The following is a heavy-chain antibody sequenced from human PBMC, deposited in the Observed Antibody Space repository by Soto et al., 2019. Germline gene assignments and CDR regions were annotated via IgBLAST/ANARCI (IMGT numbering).Heavy chain of an antibody. CDR1: GYTLTELS. CDR3: ATAGGSDDAFDI. D-gene: IGHD1-26*01. Sequence: GASVKVSCKVSGYTLTELSMHWVRQAPGKGLEWMGGFDPEDGETIYAQKFQGRVTMTEDTSTDTAYMELSSLRSEDTAVYYCATAGGSDDAFDIWGQGTMVTVSS. J-gene: IGHJ3*02. V-gene: IGHV1-24*01. CDR2: FDPEDGET.